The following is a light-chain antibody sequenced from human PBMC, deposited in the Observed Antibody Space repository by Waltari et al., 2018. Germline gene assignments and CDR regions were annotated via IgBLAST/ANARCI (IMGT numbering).Light chain of an antibody. J-gene: IGLJ2*01. CDR3: QSFDTSLSGGVV. Sequence: QSVLTQPPSVSGAPGQRVTIPCTGSSTIIGAGHDVPWYQDFPGAAPKLLIYGNNNRPSGVPDRFSGSKSGTSASLAITGLQAEDEAHYYCQSFDTSLSGGVVFGGGTKVTVL. CDR2: GNN. CDR1: STIIGAGHD. V-gene: IGLV1-40*01.